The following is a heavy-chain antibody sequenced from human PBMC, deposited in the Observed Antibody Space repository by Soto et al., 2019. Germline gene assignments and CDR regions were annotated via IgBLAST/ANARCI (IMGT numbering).Heavy chain of an antibody. V-gene: IGHV3-21*01. CDR2: ISSSSSYI. CDR1: RFTFSSYG. J-gene: IGHJ1*01. D-gene: IGHD6-13*01. CDR3: AREPAAGIAAADKEYFQN. Sequence: XGSLRLSFAASRFTFSSYGMDWVRQAPGKGLEWVSSISSSSSYIYYADSVKGRFTISRDNAKNSLYLQMNSLRAEDTAVYYCAREPAAGIAAADKEYFQNWGQGTLVTVSS.